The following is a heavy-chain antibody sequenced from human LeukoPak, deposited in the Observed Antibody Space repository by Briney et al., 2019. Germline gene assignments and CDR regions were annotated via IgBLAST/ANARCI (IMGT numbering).Heavy chain of an antibody. Sequence: SGGSLRLSCAASGFTFSSYSMNWGRQAPGKGLEWVSSISSSSSYIYYADSVKGRFTISRDNAKNSLYLQMNSLRAEDTAVYYCAREIFGVVIHFDAFDIWGQGTMVTVSS. CDR3: AREIFGVVIHFDAFDI. CDR2: ISSSSSYI. CDR1: GFTFSSYS. V-gene: IGHV3-21*01. J-gene: IGHJ3*02. D-gene: IGHD3-3*01.